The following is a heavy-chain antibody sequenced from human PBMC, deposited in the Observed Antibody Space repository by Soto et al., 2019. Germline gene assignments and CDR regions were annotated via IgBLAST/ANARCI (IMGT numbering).Heavy chain of an antibody. V-gene: IGHV4-4*02. CDR3: ATQGTPTVTTRGYYYYYYMDV. CDR1: SGSISSSNW. D-gene: IGHD4-17*01. Sequence: QVQLQESGPGLVKPSGTLSLTCAVSSGSISSSNWWSWVRQPPGKGLEWIGEIYHSGSTNYNPSLKSRVNISVDKSKNQFSLKLSSVTAADTAVYYCATQGTPTVTTRGYYYYYYMDVWGKGTTVTVSS. CDR2: IYHSGST. J-gene: IGHJ6*03.